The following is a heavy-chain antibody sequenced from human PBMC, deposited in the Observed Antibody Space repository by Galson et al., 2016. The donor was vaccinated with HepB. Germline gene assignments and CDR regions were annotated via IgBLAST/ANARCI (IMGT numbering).Heavy chain of an antibody. CDR3: ARVSYYDSSGYYFYYFGY. CDR2: IGTAGDT. Sequence: SLRLSCAASGFTFSSYDMHWVRQATGNGLESVSTIGTAGDTYYQGSVKDRFTISRENARKSLYLQMNSLRAGDTAVYYCARVSYYDSSGYYFYYFGYWGQGTLVTVSS. J-gene: IGHJ4*02. CDR1: GFTFSSYD. V-gene: IGHV3-13*01. D-gene: IGHD3-22*01.